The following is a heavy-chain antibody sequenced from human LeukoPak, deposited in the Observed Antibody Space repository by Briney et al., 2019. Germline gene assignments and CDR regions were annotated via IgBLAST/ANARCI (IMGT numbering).Heavy chain of an antibody. CDR3: TRDALFGSGRTHLDF. CDR1: ESTFNRYW. V-gene: IGHV3-7*04. CDR2: IKQDGSEA. Sequence: GGSLRLSCATSESTFNRYWMSWVRQAPGKGLQWVANIKQDGSEAHYVDSVKGRFTISRDNAKNSLSLQMNSLNVDDTGVYFCTRDALFGSGRTHLDFWSQGTLVSVSS. J-gene: IGHJ4*02. D-gene: IGHD3-10*01.